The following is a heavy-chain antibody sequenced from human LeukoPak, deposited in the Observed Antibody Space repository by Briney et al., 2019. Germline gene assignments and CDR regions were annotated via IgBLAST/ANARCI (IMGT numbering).Heavy chain of an antibody. V-gene: IGHV5-51*01. CDR3: AREPPGYCSSTSCSPSYGMDV. CDR1: GYSFTSYW. D-gene: IGHD2-2*01. CDR2: IYPGDSDT. Sequence: GESLKISCKGSGYSFTSYWIGWVRQMPGKGLEWMGIIYPGDSDTRYSPSFQGQVTISADKSISTAYLRWSSLKASDTAMYYCAREPPGYCSSTSCSPSYGMDVWGQGTTVTVSS. J-gene: IGHJ6*02.